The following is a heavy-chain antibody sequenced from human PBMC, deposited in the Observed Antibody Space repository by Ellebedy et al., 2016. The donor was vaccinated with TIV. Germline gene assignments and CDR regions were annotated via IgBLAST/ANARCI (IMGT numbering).Heavy chain of an antibody. CDR3: ARGASGTYYYYYMYV. V-gene: IGHV3-20*01. Sequence: GESLKISCAASGSTFEDNGMRWVRQAPGKGLEWVPGISLNGGSIGYADSVKGRFTISRDNAKRSLYLQMNSLRVEDTALYHCARGASGTYYYYYMYVWGKGTTVTVSS. D-gene: IGHD1-26*01. CDR2: ISLNGGSI. CDR1: GSTFEDNG. J-gene: IGHJ6*03.